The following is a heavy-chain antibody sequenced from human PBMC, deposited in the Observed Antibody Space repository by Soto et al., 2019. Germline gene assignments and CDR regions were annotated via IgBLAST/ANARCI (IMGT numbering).Heavy chain of an antibody. J-gene: IGHJ6*02. V-gene: IGHV3-30-3*01. Sequence: PGGSLRLSCAASGFTFSSYAMHWVRQAPGKGLEWVTVISYDGSNKYYADSVKGRFTISRDNSKNTLYLQMNSLRAEDTAVYYCAREAGCISTSCYAPLDYGMDVWGQGTTVTVSS. CDR2: ISYDGSNK. CDR3: AREAGCISTSCYAPLDYGMDV. D-gene: IGHD2-2*01. CDR1: GFTFSSYA.